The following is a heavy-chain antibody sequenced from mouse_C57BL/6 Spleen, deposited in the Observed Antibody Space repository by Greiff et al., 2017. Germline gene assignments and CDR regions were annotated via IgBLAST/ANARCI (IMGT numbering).Heavy chain of an antibody. D-gene: IGHD2-4*01. V-gene: IGHV2-3*01. CDR3: AKRDDYDEGYFDY. Sequence: VQVVESGPGLVAPSQSLSITCTVSGFSLTSYGVSWVRQPPGKGLEWLGVIWGDGSTNYHSALISRLSISKDDTNSQVFLKLNSLQTDDKATYYYAKRDDYDEGYFDYRGQGTTLTVSS. J-gene: IGHJ2*01. CDR1: GFSLTSYG. CDR2: IWGDGST.